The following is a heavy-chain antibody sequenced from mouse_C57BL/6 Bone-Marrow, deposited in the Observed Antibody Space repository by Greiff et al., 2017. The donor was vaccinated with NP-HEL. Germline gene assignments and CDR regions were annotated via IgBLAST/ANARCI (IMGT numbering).Heavy chain of an antibody. D-gene: IGHD2-5*01. CDR1: GFTFSSYG. V-gene: IGHV5-6*01. CDR2: ISSGGSYT. CDR3: ARPKYSNPFDY. J-gene: IGHJ2*01. Sequence: EVKLMESGGDLVKPGGSLKLSCAASGFTFSSYGMSWVRQTPDKRLEWVATISSGGSYTYYPDSVKGRFTISRDNAKNTLYLQMSSLKSEDTAMYYCARPKYSNPFDYWGQGTTLTVSS.